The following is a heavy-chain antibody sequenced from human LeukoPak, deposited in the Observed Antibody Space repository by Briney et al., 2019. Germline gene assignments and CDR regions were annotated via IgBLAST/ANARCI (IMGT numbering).Heavy chain of an antibody. CDR3: ARVVGASHHTVEY. Sequence: RGSLRLSCAASGFTVSAYSMGWVRQAPGKGLEWLSLIYSGDRTYHADSVKGRFTVSRDDSENTLSLQMNSLRVEDTALYFCARVVGASHHTVEYWGQGALVTVSS. D-gene: IGHD1-26*01. J-gene: IGHJ4*02. CDR2: IYSGDRT. V-gene: IGHV3-53*01. CDR1: GFTVSAYS.